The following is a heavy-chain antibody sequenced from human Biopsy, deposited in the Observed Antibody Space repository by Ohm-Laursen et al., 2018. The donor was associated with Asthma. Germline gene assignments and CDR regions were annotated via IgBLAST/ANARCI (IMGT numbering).Heavy chain of an antibody. CDR1: GGTFNTYV. CDR2: INSVFGTT. V-gene: IGHV1-69*13. Sequence: SVKASCKSLGGTFNTYVIGWVRQAPVQGLEWMGGINSVFGTTAYPQKFQDRVTITADDSTSTVYMELSSLRSEDTAVYYCARKAGSCISRTCYSLDFWGQGTLVTVSS. D-gene: IGHD2-2*01. J-gene: IGHJ4*02. CDR3: ARKAGSCISRTCYSLDF.